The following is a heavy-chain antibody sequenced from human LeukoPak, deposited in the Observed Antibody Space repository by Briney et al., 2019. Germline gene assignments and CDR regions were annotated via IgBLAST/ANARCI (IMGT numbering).Heavy chain of an antibody. CDR2: IYYTGTT. V-gene: IGHV4-39*07. J-gene: IGHJ4*02. Sequence: PSETLSLTCTVSGGSISGSSYYWGWIRQPPGKGLEWIANIYYTGTTYYNPSLKSRVTISVDKSKNQFSLKLSSVTAADTAVYYCAGLPGTAAAGSTIDDYWGQGTLVTVSS. CDR3: AGLPGTAAAGSTIDDY. D-gene: IGHD6-13*01. CDR1: GGSISGSSYY.